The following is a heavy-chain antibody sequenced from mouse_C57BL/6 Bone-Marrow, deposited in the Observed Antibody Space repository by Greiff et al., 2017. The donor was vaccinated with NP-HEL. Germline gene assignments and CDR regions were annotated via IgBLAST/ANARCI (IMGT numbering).Heavy chain of an antibody. J-gene: IGHJ4*01. CDR3: ERGGHPGMDY. V-gene: IGHV1-82*01. D-gene: IGHD3-3*01. CDR1: GYAFSSSW. Sequence: QVQLQQSGPELVKPGASVKISCKASGYAFSSSWMNWVKQRPGQGLEWIGRIYPGDGDTNYNGKFKGKATLTADKSSSTAYMQLSSLTSEDSAVYFCERGGHPGMDYWGQGTSVTVSS. CDR2: IYPGDGDT.